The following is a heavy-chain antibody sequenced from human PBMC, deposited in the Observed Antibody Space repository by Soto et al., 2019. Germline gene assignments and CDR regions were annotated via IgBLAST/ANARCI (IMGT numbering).Heavy chain of an antibody. CDR3: TTDNILWFGEPYYYYSGMDV. CDR1: GFTFSNAW. Sequence: PGGSLRLSCAASGFTFSNAWMNWVRQAPGKGLEWVGRIKSKTDGGTTDYAAPVKGRFTISRDDSKNTLYLQMNSLKTEDTAVYYCTTDNILWFGEPYYYYSGMDVWGQGTTVTVSS. CDR2: IKSKTDGGTT. J-gene: IGHJ6*02. V-gene: IGHV3-15*07. D-gene: IGHD3-10*01.